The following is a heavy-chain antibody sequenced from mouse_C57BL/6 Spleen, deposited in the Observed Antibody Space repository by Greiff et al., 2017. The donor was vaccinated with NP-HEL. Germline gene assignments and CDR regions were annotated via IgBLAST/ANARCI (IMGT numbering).Heavy chain of an antibody. CDR3: ARSAYGRSTYWYFDV. D-gene: IGHD1-1*01. CDR1: GYTFTSYG. Sequence: VQLKQSGAELARPGASVKLSCKASGYTFTSYGMRWVKQSPGQGLEWIGEIDPRSGNTYYNEKFKGKATLTADKSSSTAYMELRSLTSEDSAVYFCARSAYGRSTYWYFDVWGTGTTVTVSS. J-gene: IGHJ1*03. CDR2: IDPRSGNT. V-gene: IGHV1-81*01.